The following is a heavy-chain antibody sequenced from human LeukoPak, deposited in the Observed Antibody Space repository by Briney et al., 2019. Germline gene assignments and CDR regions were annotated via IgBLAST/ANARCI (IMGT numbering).Heavy chain of an antibody. J-gene: IGHJ4*02. Sequence: PGGSLRLSCAASGFSVSTNYMSWVRQAPGKGLEWVSAISGSGGSTYYADSVKGRFTISRDNSKNTLYLQMNSLRAEDTAVYYCATRAAVTLYFDYWGQGTLVTVSS. CDR1: GFSVSTNY. CDR3: ATRAAVTLYFDY. D-gene: IGHD1-14*01. CDR2: ISGSGGST. V-gene: IGHV3-23*01.